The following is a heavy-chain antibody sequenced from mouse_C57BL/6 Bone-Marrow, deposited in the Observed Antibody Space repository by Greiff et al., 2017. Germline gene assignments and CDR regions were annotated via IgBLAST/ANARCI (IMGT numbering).Heavy chain of an antibody. Sequence: QVQLQQSGPGLVQPSQSLSITCTVSGFSLTSYGVHWVRQPPGKGLEWLGVIWSGGSTDYNAAFISRLSISKDNSKSQVFFKMNSLQADDTAIYYCAKFGNSWYFDVWGTGTTVTVSS. J-gene: IGHJ1*03. D-gene: IGHD2-1*01. CDR2: IWSGGST. CDR1: GFSLTSYG. CDR3: AKFGNSWYFDV. V-gene: IGHV2-4*01.